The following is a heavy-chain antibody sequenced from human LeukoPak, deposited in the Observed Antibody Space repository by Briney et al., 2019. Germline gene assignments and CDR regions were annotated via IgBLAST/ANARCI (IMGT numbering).Heavy chain of an antibody. CDR3: AREGIVGATDAFDI. J-gene: IGHJ3*02. Sequence: SETLSLTCTVSGGSITGYYWSWIRQPPGKGLEWIGEINHSGSTNYNPSLKSRVTISVDTSKNQFSLKLSSVTAADTAVYYCAREGIVGATDAFDIWGQGTMVTVSS. D-gene: IGHD1-26*01. CDR1: GGSITGYY. V-gene: IGHV4-34*01. CDR2: INHSGST.